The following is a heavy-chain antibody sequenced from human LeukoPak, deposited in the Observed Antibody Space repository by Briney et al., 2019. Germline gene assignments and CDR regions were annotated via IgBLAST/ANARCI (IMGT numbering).Heavy chain of an antibody. D-gene: IGHD3-10*01. CDR1: GFTFISYE. CDR2: ISSSGSTI. CDR3: ASPYGSGGLDY. J-gene: IGHJ4*02. V-gene: IGHV3-48*03. Sequence: PGGSLRLACAASGFTFISYEINWVRQAPGKGLEWVSYISSSGSTIYYADSVKGRFTISRHNAKNSLYLQINSVKAEATAVYYCASPYGSGGLDYWGKGTLVTVSS.